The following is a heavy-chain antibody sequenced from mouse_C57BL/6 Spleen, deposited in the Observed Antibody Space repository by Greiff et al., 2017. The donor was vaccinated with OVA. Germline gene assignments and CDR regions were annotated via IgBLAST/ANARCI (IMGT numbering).Heavy chain of an antibody. CDR3: ASRDYGSTYAMDY. CDR1: GFSLTSYG. J-gene: IGHJ4*01. CDR2: IWGVGST. D-gene: IGHD1-1*01. V-gene: IGHV2-6*01. Sequence: VKLVESGPGLVAPSQSLSITCTVSGFSLTSYGVDWVRQSPGKGLEWLGVIWGVGSTNYNSALKSRLSISKDNSKSQVFLKMNSLQTDDTAMYYCASRDYGSTYAMDYWGQGTSVTVSS.